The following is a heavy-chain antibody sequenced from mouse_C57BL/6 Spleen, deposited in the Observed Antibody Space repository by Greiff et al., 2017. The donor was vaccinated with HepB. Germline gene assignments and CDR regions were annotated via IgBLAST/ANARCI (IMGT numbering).Heavy chain of an antibody. CDR2: ISDGGSYT. V-gene: IGHV5-4*01. CDR1: GFTFSSYA. J-gene: IGHJ2*01. D-gene: IGHD1-1*01. CDR3: ARDLRGLYFDY. Sequence: EVHLVESGGGLVKPGGSLKLSCAASGFTFSSYAMSWVRQTPEKRLEWVATISDGGSYTYYPDNVKGRFTISRDNAKNNLYLQMSHLKSEDTAMYYCARDLRGLYFDYWGQGTTLTVSS.